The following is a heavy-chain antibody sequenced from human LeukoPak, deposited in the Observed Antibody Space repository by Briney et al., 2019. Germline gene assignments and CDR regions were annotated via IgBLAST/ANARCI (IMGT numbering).Heavy chain of an antibody. Sequence: GASVKASCKASGYTFTGYYMHWVRQAPGQGLEWMGWINPNSGGTNYAQKFQGRVTMTRDTSISTAYMELSRLRSDDTAVYYCARDRRWLVPHGAFDIWGQGTMVTVSS. CDR3: ARDRRWLVPHGAFDI. CDR1: GYTFTGYY. D-gene: IGHD6-19*01. CDR2: INPNSGGT. V-gene: IGHV1-2*02. J-gene: IGHJ3*02.